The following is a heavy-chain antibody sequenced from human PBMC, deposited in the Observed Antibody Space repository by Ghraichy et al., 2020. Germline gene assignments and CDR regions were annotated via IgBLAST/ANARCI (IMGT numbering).Heavy chain of an antibody. V-gene: IGHV3-48*03. Sequence: LSLTCAASGFTFSSYEMNWVRQAPGKGLEWVSYISSSGSTIYYADSVKGRFTISRDNAKNSLYLQMNSLRAEDTAVYYCASLVGYCSSTSCYEVGRYYYYGMDLWGQGTTVT. CDR3: ASLVGYCSSTSCYEVGRYYYYGMDL. J-gene: IGHJ6*02. D-gene: IGHD2-2*03. CDR2: ISSSGSTI. CDR1: GFTFSSYE.